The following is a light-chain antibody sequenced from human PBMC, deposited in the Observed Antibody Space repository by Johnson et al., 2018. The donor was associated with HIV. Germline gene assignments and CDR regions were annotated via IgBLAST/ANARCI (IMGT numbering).Light chain of an antibody. CDR3: GTWDSSLSAYV. V-gene: IGLV1-51*02. CDR2: ENN. J-gene: IGLJ1*01. Sequence: QSVLTQPPSVSATPGQKVTISCSGSSSNIENNYVSWYQQLPETAPKLLIYENNKRPSGIPDRFSGSKSGTSATLGVTGLQPGDEADYYWGTWDSSLSAYVFGTGTKVTFL. CDR1: SSNIENNY.